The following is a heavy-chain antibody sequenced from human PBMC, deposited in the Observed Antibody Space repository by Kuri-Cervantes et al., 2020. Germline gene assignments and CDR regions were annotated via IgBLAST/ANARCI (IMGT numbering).Heavy chain of an antibody. Sequence: GGSLRLSCAASGFTFSSYAMSWVRQAPGKGLEWVSAISGSGGSTYYADSVKGRFTISRDNAKNTLYLQMNSLRAEDTAVYYCARGGEGDYPLGGFDYWGQGTLVTVSS. CDR3: ARGGEGDYPLGGFDY. V-gene: IGHV3-23*01. J-gene: IGHJ4*02. D-gene: IGHD4-17*01. CDR2: ISGSGGST. CDR1: GFTFSSYA.